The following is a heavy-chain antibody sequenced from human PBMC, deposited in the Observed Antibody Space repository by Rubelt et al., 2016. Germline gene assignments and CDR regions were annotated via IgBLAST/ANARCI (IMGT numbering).Heavy chain of an antibody. CDR3: ARTDDILTSDV. CDR2: INHSGST. D-gene: IGHD3-9*01. Sequence: QVQLQQWGAGLLKPSETLSLTCAVYGGSFSGYYWSWIRQPPGKGLEWIGEINHSGSTNYNPSLKSRVTISVDTSKNQLSLKRSSVTAADTAVDYCARTDDILTSDVWGQGTTVTVSS. J-gene: IGHJ6*02. CDR1: GGSFSGYY. V-gene: IGHV4-34*01.